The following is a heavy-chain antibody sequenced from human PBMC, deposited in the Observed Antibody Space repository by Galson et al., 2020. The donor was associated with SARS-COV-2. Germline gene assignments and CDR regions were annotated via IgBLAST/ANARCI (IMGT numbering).Heavy chain of an antibody. V-gene: IGHV3-30*03. CDR2: ISYDGSNK. J-gene: IGHJ6*02. D-gene: IGHD4-4*01. Sequence: TGGSLRLSCAASGFTFSSYGMHWVRQAPGKGLEWVAVISYDGSNKYYADSVKGRFTISRDNSKDTLYLQMNSLTVEDTAVFYCARGQEMTTVSRDYYYGMDVWGQGTTVSVSS. CDR1: GFTFSSYG. CDR3: ARGQEMTTVSRDYYYGMDV.